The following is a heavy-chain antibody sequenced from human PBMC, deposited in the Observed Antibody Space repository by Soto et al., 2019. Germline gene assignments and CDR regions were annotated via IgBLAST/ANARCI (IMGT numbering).Heavy chain of an antibody. J-gene: IGHJ4*02. Sequence: SETLSLTCAVYGGSFSGYYWSWIRQPPGKGLEWIGETNHSGSTNYNPSLTNRCTISVNTSKKQLPLKLSSVTAADTAVYYCARAQQLPHDVYWGQGTLVTVSS. D-gene: IGHD6-13*01. CDR1: GGSFSGYY. CDR2: TNHSGST. V-gene: IGHV4-34*01. CDR3: ARAQQLPHDVY.